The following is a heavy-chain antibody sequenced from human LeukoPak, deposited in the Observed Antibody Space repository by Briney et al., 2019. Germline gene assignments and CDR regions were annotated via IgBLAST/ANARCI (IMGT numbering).Heavy chain of an antibody. CDR3: AKDDSGSYSYYFDY. Sequence: PEASVKVSCKASGYTFTGYYMHWVRQAPGQGLEWMGWIDPNSGGTNYAQKFQGRVTMTRDTSISTAYMELSRLRSDDTAVYYCAKDDSGSYSYYFDYWGQGTLVTVSS. CDR1: GYTFTGYY. D-gene: IGHD1-26*01. J-gene: IGHJ4*02. CDR2: IDPNSGGT. V-gene: IGHV1-2*02.